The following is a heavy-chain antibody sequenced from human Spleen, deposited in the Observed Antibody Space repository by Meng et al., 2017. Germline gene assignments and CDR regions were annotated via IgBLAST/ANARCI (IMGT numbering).Heavy chain of an antibody. Sequence: KVSCKASAYTFTNYWIDWVRQMPGKGLEWMGIIYPGDSDTRYSPSFQGQVSISADRSISTAYLQWSSLKASDTAMYYCARHDLRVSHIDYWGQGTLVTVSS. CDR2: IYPGDSDT. D-gene: IGHD6-13*01. CDR3: ARHDLRVSHIDY. CDR1: AYTFTNYW. J-gene: IGHJ4*02. V-gene: IGHV5-51*01.